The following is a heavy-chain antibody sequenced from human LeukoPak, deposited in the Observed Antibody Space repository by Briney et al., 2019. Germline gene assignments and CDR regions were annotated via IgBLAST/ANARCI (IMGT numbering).Heavy chain of an antibody. D-gene: IGHD1-26*01. V-gene: IGHV3-74*01. CDR3: ARGRGGSYHY. CDR1: GFTFSNDW. J-gene: IGHJ4*02. CDR2: INTDGSTT. Sequence: SGGSLGLSCAASGFTFSNDWMHWVRQAPGKGLVWVSRINTDGSTTTYADSVKGRFTISRDNAKNTLYLQMNSLRVEDTAVYYCARGRGGSYHYWGQGTLVTVSS.